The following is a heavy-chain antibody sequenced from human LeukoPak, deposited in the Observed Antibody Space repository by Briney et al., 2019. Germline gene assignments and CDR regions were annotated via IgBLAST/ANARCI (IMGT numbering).Heavy chain of an antibody. CDR1: GGSISSGSYY. J-gene: IGHJ4*02. D-gene: IGHD2-15*01. CDR2: IYTSGST. Sequence: SSETLSLTCTVSGGSISSGSYYWCWIQQPAGKGLEWIGRIYTSGSTNYNPSLKSRVTISVDTSKNQFSLKLSSVTAADTAVYYCARGPTYCSSSSCLQGEWGQGTLVTVSS. CDR3: ARGPTYCSSSSCLQGE. V-gene: IGHV4-61*02.